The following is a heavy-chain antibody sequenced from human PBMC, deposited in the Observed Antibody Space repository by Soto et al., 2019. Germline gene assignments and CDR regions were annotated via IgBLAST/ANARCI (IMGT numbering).Heavy chain of an antibody. V-gene: IGHV3-21*01. Sequence: PGXSMGPYYRGSGFAFSSQSMKWVRQAPGKGLEWVSSISSSSSYIYYADSVKGRFTISRDNAKNSLYLQMNSLRAEDTAVYYCARGARTNGDFDLGYWGQGTLVTVSS. CDR3: ARGARTNGDFDLGY. CDR1: GFAFSSQS. CDR2: ISSSSSYI. D-gene: IGHD4-17*01. J-gene: IGHJ4*02.